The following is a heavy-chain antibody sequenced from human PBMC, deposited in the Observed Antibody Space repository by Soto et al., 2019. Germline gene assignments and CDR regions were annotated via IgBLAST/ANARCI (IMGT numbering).Heavy chain of an antibody. V-gene: IGHV4-30-4*01. J-gene: IGHJ4*02. CDR1: GGSISSGNYY. Sequence: SETLSLTCTVSGGSISSGNYYWSWIRQPPGKGLEWIGFISYSGTTHYSASLRSRVSISVDTSKNQFSLDLSSVTAADMAVYYCATMGTPVTGLYYFDYWGQGTLVTVSS. CDR3: ATMGTPVTGLYYFDY. D-gene: IGHD4-17*01. CDR2: ISYSGTT.